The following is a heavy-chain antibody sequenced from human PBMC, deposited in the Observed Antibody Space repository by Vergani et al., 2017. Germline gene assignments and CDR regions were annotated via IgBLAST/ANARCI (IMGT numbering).Heavy chain of an antibody. Sequence: EVKLVESGGGLVPPGGSLTLSCVGSKFTFMDYWMTWVRQAPGKGLEWVANIKEDGSYTFYGDSVKGRFTISRDNAAKSLSLQMNSLKAEDTAVYYCARVTLGDSCAFDIWGQGTMVSVS. V-gene: IGHV3-7*03. CDR1: KFTFMDYW. D-gene: IGHD3-16*01. CDR3: ARVTLGDSCAFDI. CDR2: IKEDGSYT. J-gene: IGHJ3*02.